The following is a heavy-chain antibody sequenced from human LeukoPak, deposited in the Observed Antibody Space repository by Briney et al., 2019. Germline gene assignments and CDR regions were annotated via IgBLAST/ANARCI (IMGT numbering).Heavy chain of an antibody. J-gene: IGHJ3*02. CDR3: ARRFTMVRGVIIDDFAFDI. D-gene: IGHD3-10*01. V-gene: IGHV3-66*04. CDR2: IYSGGST. Sequence: GGSLRLSCAASGFTVSSNYMSWVRQAPGKGLEWVSVIYSGGSTYYEDSVKGRFTISRDNSKNTLYLQMNSLRAEDTAVYYCARRFTMVRGVIIDDFAFDIWGQGTMVTVSS. CDR1: GFTVSSNY.